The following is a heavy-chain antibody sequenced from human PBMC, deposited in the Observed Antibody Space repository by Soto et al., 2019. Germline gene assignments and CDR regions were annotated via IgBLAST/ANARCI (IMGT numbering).Heavy chain of an antibody. CDR2: VSYDESNK. D-gene: IGHD6-19*01. V-gene: IGHV3-30-3*01. Sequence: PGGSLRLSFGASGFSPRYYAMHLGRPAPGKGVGWVASVSYDESNKYYTESVKGRFSISRDTSKNTLSLQMDTLRPDDTAVYYCARDGPLPYTSGWDFVMLDQWGQGTLVTVSS. CDR1: GFSPRYYA. CDR3: ARDGPLPYTSGWDFVMLDQ. J-gene: IGHJ4*02.